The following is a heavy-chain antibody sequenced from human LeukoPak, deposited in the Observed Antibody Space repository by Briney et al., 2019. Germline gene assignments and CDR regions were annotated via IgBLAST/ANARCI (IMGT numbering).Heavy chain of an antibody. D-gene: IGHD1-26*01. CDR2: IIPIFGTA. V-gene: IGHV1-69*13. Sequence: SVKVSCKASGGTFSSYAISWVRQAPGQGLEWMGGIIPIFGTANYAQKFQGRVTITADESTSTAYMELSSLRSEDTAVYYCARDRYEREWELLHHFDYWGQGTLVTVSS. CDR1: GGTFSSYA. J-gene: IGHJ4*02. CDR3: ARDRYEREWELLHHFDY.